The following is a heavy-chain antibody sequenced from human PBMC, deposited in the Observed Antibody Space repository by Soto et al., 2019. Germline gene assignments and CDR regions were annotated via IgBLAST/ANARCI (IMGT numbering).Heavy chain of an antibody. Sequence: SETLSLTCTVSGGSISSSSYYWGWIRQPPGKGLEWIGGIYYSGSTYYDPSLKSRVTISVDTSKNQFSLKLSSVTAADTAVYYCASQTYYDFWSGYPEADVWGKGTTVTVSS. J-gene: IGHJ6*04. V-gene: IGHV4-39*01. CDR2: IYYSGST. CDR3: ASQTYYDFWSGYPEADV. D-gene: IGHD3-3*01. CDR1: GGSISSSSYY.